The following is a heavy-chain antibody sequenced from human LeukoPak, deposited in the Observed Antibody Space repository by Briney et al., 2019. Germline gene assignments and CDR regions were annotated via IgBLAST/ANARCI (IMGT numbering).Heavy chain of an antibody. D-gene: IGHD3-9*01. CDR1: GFTFSSYA. Sequence: GGPLRLSCAASGFTFSSYAMHWVRQAPGKGLEWVAVISYDGSNKYYADSVKGRFTISRDNSKNTLYLQMNSLRAEDTAVYYCATRLLRYFDWLLDKFYFDYWGQGTLVTVSS. CDR3: ATRLLRYFDWLLDKFYFDY. J-gene: IGHJ4*02. V-gene: IGHV3-30-3*01. CDR2: ISYDGSNK.